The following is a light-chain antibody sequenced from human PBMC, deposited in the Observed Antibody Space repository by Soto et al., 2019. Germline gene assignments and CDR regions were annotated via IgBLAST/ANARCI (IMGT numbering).Light chain of an antibody. Sequence: DIQMTQSPSTLSASVGDRVTITCRASQSVNKWLAWFQQKPGKVPKLLIFDASTLQTGVPSRFGGGGSGTEFTLTISGLQPDDFATYYCQQYNSYLWTFGQGTKVDI. V-gene: IGKV1-5*01. CDR1: QSVNKW. J-gene: IGKJ1*01. CDR2: DAS. CDR3: QQYNSYLWT.